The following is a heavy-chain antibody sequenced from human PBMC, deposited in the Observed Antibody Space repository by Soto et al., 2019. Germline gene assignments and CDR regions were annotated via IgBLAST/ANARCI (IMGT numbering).Heavy chain of an antibody. CDR1: GYTFTGYY. V-gene: IGHV1-2*02. D-gene: IGHD6-6*01. J-gene: IGHJ4*02. CDR3: AREGIAARTPTD. CDR2: INPNGGGT. Sequence: GASVKVSCKASGYTFTGYYLHWVLQAPGQGLEWLGWINPNGGGTNYAQDFQGRITMTRDASINTAYLEVTRLRSEDTAVYYCAREGIAARTPTDWGQGTLVTVSS.